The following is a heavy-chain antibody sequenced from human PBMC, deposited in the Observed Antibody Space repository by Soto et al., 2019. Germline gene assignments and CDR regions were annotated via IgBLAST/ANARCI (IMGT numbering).Heavy chain of an antibody. CDR2: INPHDGGT. CDR3: ARDPWDDGGETLDS. V-gene: IGHV1-2*02. D-gene: IGHD1-1*01. Sequence: GASVKVSCKPSGYTFTNYFIQWLRQAPGQRLEWMGWINPHDGGTNYAQKFQGRLAVTSDTSISTAYMELSSLTSDDTAVYYCARDPWDDGGETLDSWGQGTLVTVSS. CDR1: GYTFTNYF. J-gene: IGHJ5*01.